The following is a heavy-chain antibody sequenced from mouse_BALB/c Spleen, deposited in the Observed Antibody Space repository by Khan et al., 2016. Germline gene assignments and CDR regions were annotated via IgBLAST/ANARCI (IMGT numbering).Heavy chain of an antibody. Sequence: QIQLVQSGPELKKPGETVKISCKASGYTFTDYSMHWVKQAPGKGLKWMGWINTESGEPTYADDFKGRVAFSLETSARTAYLQITNLPNEDTAPYFCAPGLKAGVAYWGQGTLVTVSA. V-gene: IGHV9-2-1*01. CDR2: INTESGEP. D-gene: IGHD1-3*01. CDR1: GYTFTDYS. J-gene: IGHJ3*01. CDR3: APGLKAGVAY.